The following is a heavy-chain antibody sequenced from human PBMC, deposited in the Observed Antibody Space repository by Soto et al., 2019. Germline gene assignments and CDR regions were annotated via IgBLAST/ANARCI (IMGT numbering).Heavy chain of an antibody. V-gene: IGHV4-59*01. Sequence: PSETLSLPCTVSGGSISSYYWTWIRQPPGKGLEWIGYIYYSGSTNYNPSLKSRVTISVDTSKNQFSLKLSSVTAADTAVYYCASAATVTTGVDYWGQGTMVTVSS. J-gene: IGHJ4*02. CDR2: IYYSGST. CDR1: GGSISSYY. CDR3: ASAATVTTGVDY. D-gene: IGHD4-17*01.